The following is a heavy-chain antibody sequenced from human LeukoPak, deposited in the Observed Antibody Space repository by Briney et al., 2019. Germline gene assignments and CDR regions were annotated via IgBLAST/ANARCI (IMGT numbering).Heavy chain of an antibody. CDR2: TYYRSKWYN. Sequence: SQTLSLTCAISGDSVSSNSAAWTWIRQSPSRGLEWLGRTYYRSKWYNDYAVSVKSRITINPDTSKNQFSLQLNSVTPEDTAVYYCARWELPPDDAFDIWGQGTMVTVSS. CDR1: GDSVSSNSAA. CDR3: ARWELPPDDAFDI. J-gene: IGHJ3*02. D-gene: IGHD1-26*01. V-gene: IGHV6-1*01.